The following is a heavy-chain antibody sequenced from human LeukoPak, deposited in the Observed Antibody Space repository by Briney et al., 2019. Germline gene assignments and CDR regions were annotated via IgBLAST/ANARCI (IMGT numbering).Heavy chain of an antibody. CDR1: GGSISSSAYH. J-gene: IGHJ3*02. Sequence: SETLSLTCTVSGGSISSSAYHWGWIRQPPGKGLEWIGSIYYSGSTYYNPSLKSRVTISVDTSKNQFSLKLSSVTAADTAVYYCVGYQTNTFDIWGQGTMVTVSS. D-gene: IGHD2-2*01. CDR3: VGYQTNTFDI. V-gene: IGHV4-39*01. CDR2: IYYSGST.